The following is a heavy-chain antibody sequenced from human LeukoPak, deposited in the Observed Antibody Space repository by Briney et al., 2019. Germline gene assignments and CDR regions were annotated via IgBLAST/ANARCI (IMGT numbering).Heavy chain of an antibody. CDR1: GYTFTSYA. D-gene: IGHD6-6*01. Sequence: SVKVSCKASGYTFTSYAISWVRQAPGQGLEWMGGIIPIFGTANYAQKFQGRVTITADESTSTAYMELSSLRSEDTAVYYCARAPKSGGSSYFLYWGQGTLVTVSS. V-gene: IGHV1-69*13. J-gene: IGHJ4*02. CDR3: ARAPKSGGSSYFLY. CDR2: IIPIFGTA.